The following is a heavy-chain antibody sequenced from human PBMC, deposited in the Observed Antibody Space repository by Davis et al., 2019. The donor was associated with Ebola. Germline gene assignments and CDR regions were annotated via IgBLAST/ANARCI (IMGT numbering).Heavy chain of an antibody. J-gene: IGHJ4*02. Sequence: GESLKISCAASGFTFSSYAMHWVRQAPGKGLEWVAVISYNGSNKYYADSVKGRFTISRDNSKNTLYLQMNSLRAEDTAVYYCARDARWGQGTLVTVSS. V-gene: IGHV3-30-3*01. CDR3: ARDAR. CDR2: ISYNGSNK. CDR1: GFTFSSYA.